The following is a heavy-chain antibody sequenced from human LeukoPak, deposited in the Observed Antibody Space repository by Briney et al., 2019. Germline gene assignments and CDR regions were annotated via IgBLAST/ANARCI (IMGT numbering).Heavy chain of an antibody. V-gene: IGHV3-23*01. J-gene: IGHJ4*02. Sequence: GGSLRLSCAASGFTFSSYAMSWVRQAPGKGLEWVSAITNTGLSTYYADSVKGRFTISRDNSKNTLYVQMNSLRAEDTAVYFCAEAPRKTVAGLSGSDFWGQGTRVTVSS. CDR1: GFTFSSYA. CDR3: AEAPRKTVAGLSGSDF. D-gene: IGHD6-19*01. CDR2: ITNTGLST.